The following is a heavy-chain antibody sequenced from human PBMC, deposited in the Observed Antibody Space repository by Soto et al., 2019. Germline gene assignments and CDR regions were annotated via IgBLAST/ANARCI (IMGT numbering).Heavy chain of an antibody. Sequence: EVQLVESGGGLVQPGRSLRLSCAASGFTFDDYAMHWVRQPPGKGLEWVSGISWNSGTIGYADSVKGRFTISRDNAKNSLYLQMNSLRPEDTASYYCAKDGDVAVAGTSLYWGQGTLVTVSS. CDR3: AKDGDVAVAGTSLY. CDR2: ISWNSGTI. CDR1: GFTFDDYA. J-gene: IGHJ4*02. D-gene: IGHD6-19*01. V-gene: IGHV3-9*01.